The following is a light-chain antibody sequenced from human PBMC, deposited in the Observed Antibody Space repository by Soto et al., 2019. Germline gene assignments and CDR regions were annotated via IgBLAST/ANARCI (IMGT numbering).Light chain of an antibody. CDR2: RDN. CDR3: AAWDDSLRGFV. V-gene: IGLV1-44*01. J-gene: IGLJ1*01. Sequence: QPVLTQPPSASGTPGQRVTISCSGTSSNIGSNTVNWYQHLPGAAPKLLIYRDNQRPSGVPDRFSGSKSGTSASLGISGLQSEDAADYYCAAWDDSLRGFVFGTGTKLTVL. CDR1: SSNIGSNT.